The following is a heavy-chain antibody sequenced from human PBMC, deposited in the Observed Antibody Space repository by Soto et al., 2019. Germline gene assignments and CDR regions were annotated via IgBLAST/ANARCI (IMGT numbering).Heavy chain of an antibody. J-gene: IGHJ4*02. CDR2: LSGRGDTT. CDR3: AKDIGAAGVFDH. CDR1: GFTVSSNY. Sequence: PGGSLRLSCAASGFTVSSNYMSWVRQPPGKGLEWVSGLSGRGDTTDYADSVKGRFTISRDNARNTLYLQMNGLRVEDTATYFCAKDIGAAGVFDHWGQGTLVTVSS. D-gene: IGHD6-13*01. V-gene: IGHV3-23*01.